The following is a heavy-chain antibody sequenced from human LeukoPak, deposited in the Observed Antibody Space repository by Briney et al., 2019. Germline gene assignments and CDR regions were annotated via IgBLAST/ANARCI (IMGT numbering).Heavy chain of an antibody. J-gene: IGHJ4*02. CDR1: GFTFISYA. Sequence: GGSLRLSCAASGFTFISYAMSWVRQAPGKGLEWVSAISGSGGSTYYADSVKGRFTISRDNSKNTLYLQMNSLRAKDTAVCYCAKGGYSYGLGYFDYWGQGTLVTVSS. D-gene: IGHD5-18*01. CDR3: AKGGYSYGLGYFDY. V-gene: IGHV3-23*01. CDR2: ISGSGGST.